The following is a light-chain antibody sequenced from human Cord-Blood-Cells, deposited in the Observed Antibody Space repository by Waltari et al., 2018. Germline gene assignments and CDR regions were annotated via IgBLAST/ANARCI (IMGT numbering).Light chain of an antibody. Sequence: QTVVTPEPSFSVSPGGTVTLTCDFSSGSVPTSYYPSWYQQTPGQAPRTLIYSTNTRSSGVPDRFSGSILGNKAALTITGAQADDESDYYCVLYMGSGISVFGGGTKLTVL. J-gene: IGLJ3*02. V-gene: IGLV8-61*01. CDR3: VLYMGSGISV. CDR2: STN. CDR1: SGSVPTSYY.